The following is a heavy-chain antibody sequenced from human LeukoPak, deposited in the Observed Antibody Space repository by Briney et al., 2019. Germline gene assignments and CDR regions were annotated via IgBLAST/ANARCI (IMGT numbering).Heavy chain of an antibody. CDR1: GGTFSIYA. D-gene: IGHD5-18*01. Sequence: SVTVSFKSSGGTFSIYAISWVRQAPGQGQEWMGGIIPIFRTANYAQKFQGRVTITTDESTSPAYMELSSLRSEDTAVYYCPSSTADDAFHIWGQGTMVTVSS. CDR3: PSSTADDAFHI. CDR2: IIPIFRTA. V-gene: IGHV1-69*05. J-gene: IGHJ3*02.